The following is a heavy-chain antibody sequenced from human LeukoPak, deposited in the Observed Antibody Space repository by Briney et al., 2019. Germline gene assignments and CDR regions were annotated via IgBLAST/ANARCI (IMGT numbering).Heavy chain of an antibody. J-gene: IGHJ4*02. CDR1: GFTFCSSA. CDR3: AKDRRTGYSFGSPTFDY. D-gene: IGHD5-18*01. CDR2: ISGSGGST. Sequence: GGSLRLSCAASGFTFCSSAMTWVRQAPGKGLEWVSGISGSGGSTYYADSAKGRFTISRDNSKNMVYLQMNSLRADDTAVYYCAKDRRTGYSFGSPTFDYWGQGTLVTVSS. V-gene: IGHV3-23*01.